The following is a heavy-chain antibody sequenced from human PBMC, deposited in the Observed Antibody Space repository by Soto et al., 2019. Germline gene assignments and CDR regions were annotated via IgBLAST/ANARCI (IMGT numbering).Heavy chain of an antibody. D-gene: IGHD3-10*01. Sequence: PGGSLRLSCAASGFTFSSYAMSWVRQAPGKGLEWVSAISGSGGSTYYADSVKGRFTISRDNSKSTLYLQMNSLRAEDTAVYYCAKQVTMVRGPQGSIDYWGQGTLVTVSS. CDR3: AKQVTMVRGPQGSIDY. J-gene: IGHJ4*02. CDR2: ISGSGGST. V-gene: IGHV3-23*01. CDR1: GFTFSSYA.